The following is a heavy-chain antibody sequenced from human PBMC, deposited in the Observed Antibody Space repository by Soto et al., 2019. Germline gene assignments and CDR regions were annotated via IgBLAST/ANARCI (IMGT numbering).Heavy chain of an antibody. D-gene: IGHD3-22*01. CDR1: GFTFSSYD. CDR2: IGTAGDT. CDR3: ARVLRVDYYDSSGHADRDYYYYYGMDV. V-gene: IGHV3-13*01. Sequence: GGSLRLSCAASGFTFSSYDMHWVRQATGKGLEWVSAIGTAGDTYYPGSVKGRFTISRENAKNSLYLQMNSLRAGDTAVYYCARVLRVDYYDSSGHADRDYYYYYGMDVWGQGTTVTVSS. J-gene: IGHJ6*02.